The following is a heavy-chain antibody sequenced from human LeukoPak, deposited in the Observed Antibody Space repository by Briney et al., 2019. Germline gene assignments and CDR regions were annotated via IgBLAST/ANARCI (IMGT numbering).Heavy chain of an antibody. D-gene: IGHD4-17*01. J-gene: IGHJ4*02. CDR1: GFTFDDYA. Sequence: GRSLRLSRAASGFTFDDYAMHWVRHAPGKGLEWVSGISWNSGSIGYADSVKGRFTISRDNAKNSLYLQMNSLRAEVTALYYCAKGLTTVTTTLGYWGQGTLVTVSS. CDR3: AKGLTTVTTTLGY. CDR2: ISWNSGSI. V-gene: IGHV3-9*01.